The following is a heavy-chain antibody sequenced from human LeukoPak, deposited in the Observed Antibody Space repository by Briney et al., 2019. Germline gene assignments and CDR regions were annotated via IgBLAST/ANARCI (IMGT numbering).Heavy chain of an antibody. CDR1: GFTFSSYA. CDR3: ATLHFYAMGV. J-gene: IGHJ6*01. Sequence: PGGSLRLSCAASGFTFSSYAMHWVRQAPGKGLEWVAVISYDGSNKYYADSVKGRFTISRDNSKNTLYLQMNSLRAEDTAVYYCATLHFYAMGVWGQGTTVTVSS. V-gene: IGHV3-30-3*01. CDR2: ISYDGSNK.